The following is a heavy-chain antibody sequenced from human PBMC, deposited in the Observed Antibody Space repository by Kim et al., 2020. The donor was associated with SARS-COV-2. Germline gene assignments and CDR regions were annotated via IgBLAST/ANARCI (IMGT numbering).Heavy chain of an antibody. D-gene: IGHD3-9*01. CDR2: IYSGGST. Sequence: GGSLRLSCAASGFTVSSNYMSWVRQAPGKGLEWVSVIYSGGSTYYADSVKGRFTISRDNSKNTLYLQMNSLRAEDTAVYYCARDVFYYDILTGYSGGHFDLWGRGTLVTVSS. V-gene: IGHV3-53*01. CDR3: ARDVFYYDILTGYSGGHFDL. J-gene: IGHJ2*01. CDR1: GFTVSSNY.